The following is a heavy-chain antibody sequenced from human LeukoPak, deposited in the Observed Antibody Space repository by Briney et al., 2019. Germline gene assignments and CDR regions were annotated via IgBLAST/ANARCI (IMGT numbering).Heavy chain of an antibody. V-gene: IGHV4-4*09. CDR3: ARHVKAARHFDY. D-gene: IGHD6-6*01. CDR1: GGSISSYY. J-gene: IGHJ4*02. CDR2: IYTSGST. Sequence: SETLSLTCTVSGGSISSYYWSWIRQPPGKGLEWIGYIYTSGSTNYNPSLKSRVTISVDTSKNQFSLKLSSVTAADTAVYYCARHVKAARHFDYWGQGTLATVSS.